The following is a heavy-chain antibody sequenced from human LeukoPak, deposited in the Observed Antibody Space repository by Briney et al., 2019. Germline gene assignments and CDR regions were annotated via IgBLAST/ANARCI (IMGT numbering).Heavy chain of an antibody. J-gene: IGHJ4*02. D-gene: IGHD5-18*01. CDR1: GGSISSNGYY. Sequence: SETLSRTCTVSGGSISSNGYYWGWIRQPPGKGLECIATIYYSGSAYYNPSLESRVTISVDTSKNQFSLKLTSVAAADTAVYYCARPRGNSYGYIDSWGQGTPVTVSS. CDR2: IYYSGSA. CDR3: ARPRGNSYGYIDS. V-gene: IGHV4-39*01.